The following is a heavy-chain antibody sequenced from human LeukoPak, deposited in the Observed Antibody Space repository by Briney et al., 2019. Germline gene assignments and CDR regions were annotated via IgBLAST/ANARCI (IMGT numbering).Heavy chain of an antibody. Sequence: PSGTLSLTCTVSGGTISSYYWGWIRQPPGKGMEWIGFIYCNGSTNYNPSLKSRVTISVDTSMNQFSLRLSSVTAADTTAYYCSSPGIVAAGTDRGFDYWGQGTLVTVSS. V-gene: IGHV4-59*01. CDR3: SSPGIVAAGTDRGFDY. J-gene: IGHJ4*02. D-gene: IGHD6-13*01. CDR1: GGTISSYY. CDR2: IYCNGST.